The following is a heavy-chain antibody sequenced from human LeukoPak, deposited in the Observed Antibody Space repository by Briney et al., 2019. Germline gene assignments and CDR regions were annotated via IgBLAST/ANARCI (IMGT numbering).Heavy chain of an antibody. CDR1: GYTFTSYG. V-gene: IGHV1-18*01. Sequence: ASVKVSCKASGYTFTSYGISWVRQAPGQGLEWMGWISAYNGNTNYAQKLQGRVTMTTDTSTRTAYMELRSLRSDDTAVYYCARPYYDILTGSYYFDYWGQGTLVTVSS. J-gene: IGHJ4*02. CDR3: ARPYYDILTGSYYFDY. CDR2: ISAYNGNT. D-gene: IGHD3-9*01.